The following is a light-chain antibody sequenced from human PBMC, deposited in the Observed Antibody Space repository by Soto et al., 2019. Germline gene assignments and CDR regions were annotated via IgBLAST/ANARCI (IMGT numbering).Light chain of an antibody. CDR1: ISDVGGYNY. Sequence: QSALTQPASVSGSPGQSITISCTGTISDVGGYNYVSWYQQHPGKAPKLMIYEVSNRPSGVSNRFSGSKSGNTASLTISGLQAEDEADYYCSSYTSSSTIFVFVTGTKVTVL. V-gene: IGLV2-14*01. CDR2: EVS. J-gene: IGLJ1*01. CDR3: SSYTSSSTIFV.